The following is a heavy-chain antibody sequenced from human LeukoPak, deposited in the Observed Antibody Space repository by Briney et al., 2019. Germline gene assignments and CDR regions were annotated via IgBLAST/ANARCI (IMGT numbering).Heavy chain of an antibody. Sequence: PGESLKISCKGSGYSFTSYWIGWVRQMPGKGLEWMGIIYPGDSDTRYSPSFQGQVTISADKSISTAYLQWSSLKASDTAMYYCARHKPSQYTSYYYYMDVWGKGTTVTVSS. CDR3: ARHKPSQYTSYYYYMDV. J-gene: IGHJ6*03. D-gene: IGHD2-2*01. V-gene: IGHV5-51*01. CDR2: IYPGDSDT. CDR1: GYSFTSYW.